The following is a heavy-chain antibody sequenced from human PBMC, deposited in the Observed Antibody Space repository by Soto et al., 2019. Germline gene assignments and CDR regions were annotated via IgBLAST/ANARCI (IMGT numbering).Heavy chain of an antibody. CDR1: GFTFSSYG. CDR2: ISYDGSNK. J-gene: IGHJ6*03. V-gene: IGHV3-30*18. Sequence: GGSLRLSCAASGFTFSSYGMHWVRQAPGKGLEWVAVISYDGSNKYYADSVKGRFTISRDNSKNTLYLQMNSLRAEDTAVYYCANGPEYYYYYYMDVWGKGTTVTVSS. CDR3: ANGPEYYYYYYMDV.